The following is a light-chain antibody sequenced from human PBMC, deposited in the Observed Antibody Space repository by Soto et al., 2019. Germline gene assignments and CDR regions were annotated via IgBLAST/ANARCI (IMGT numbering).Light chain of an antibody. CDR3: QQYQNLWT. J-gene: IGKJ1*01. CDR1: QSVSSN. CDR2: RAS. V-gene: IGKV3-15*01. Sequence: ETVMTQSPATLSVSPGGRATLSCRASQSVSSNLAWYQQRPGQPPRLLIYRASSRATGIPARFSGSGSGTEFTLTINSLQSEDFAVYYCQQYQNLWTFGQGTKVDIK.